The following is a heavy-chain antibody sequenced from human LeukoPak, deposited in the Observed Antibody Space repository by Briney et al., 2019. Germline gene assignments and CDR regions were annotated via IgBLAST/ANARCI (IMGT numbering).Heavy chain of an antibody. CDR1: GFTFSSYA. CDR2: ISSSSSYI. CDR3: AREIIAAAGFDY. Sequence: PGGSLRLSCAASGFTFSSYAMHWVRQAPGKGLEWVSSISSSSSYIYYADSVKGRFTISRDNAKNSLYLQMNSLRAEDTAVYYCAREIIAAAGFDYWGQGTLVTVSS. V-gene: IGHV3-21*01. D-gene: IGHD6-13*01. J-gene: IGHJ4*02.